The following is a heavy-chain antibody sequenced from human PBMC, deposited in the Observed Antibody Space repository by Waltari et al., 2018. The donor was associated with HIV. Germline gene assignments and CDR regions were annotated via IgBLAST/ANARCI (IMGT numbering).Heavy chain of an antibody. CDR1: GPSFGSNG. CDR2: ISYDGIKK. V-gene: IGHV3-30*18. D-gene: IGHD3-10*01. CDR3: AKDSSQVHWFGESLAL. Sequence: QEQLVESGGGVVQPGDVLRLSCAASGPSFGSNGMHWVRQAPGKGREWVAAISYDGIKKYYGDSLRGRFIISRDKSKKTLYLQMNTLRPEDTAIYFCAKDSSQVHWFGESLALWGQGTLVIVSS. J-gene: IGHJ4*02.